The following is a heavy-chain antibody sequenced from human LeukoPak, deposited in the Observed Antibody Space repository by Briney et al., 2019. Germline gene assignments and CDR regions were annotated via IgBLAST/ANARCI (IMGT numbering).Heavy chain of an antibody. CDR3: ARGYCSSTSCYAYNWFDP. CDR1: GGSISSGSYH. CDR2: IYTSGST. V-gene: IGHV4-61*02. Sequence: SETLCLTCTVSGGSISSGSYHWSWIRPPAGKGLEWIGRIYTSGSTNYNPSLKSRVTISVDTSKNQFSLKLSSVTAADTAVYYCARGYCSSTSCYAYNWFDPWGQGTLVTVSS. J-gene: IGHJ5*02. D-gene: IGHD2-2*01.